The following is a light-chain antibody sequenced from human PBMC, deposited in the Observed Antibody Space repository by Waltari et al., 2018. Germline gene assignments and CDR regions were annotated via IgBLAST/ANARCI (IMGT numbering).Light chain of an antibody. CDR1: QSVSSS. CDR2: GAS. V-gene: IGKV3-15*01. Sequence: EIVLTQSPATLSLSPGERATLSCRASQSVSSSLAWYQQKPGQAPSLLIYGASSRATGIPDRFSGSGSGTDFTLTISSLEPEDFAVYYCQQYSNWPTFGQGTKVEIK. CDR3: QQYSNWPT. J-gene: IGKJ1*01.